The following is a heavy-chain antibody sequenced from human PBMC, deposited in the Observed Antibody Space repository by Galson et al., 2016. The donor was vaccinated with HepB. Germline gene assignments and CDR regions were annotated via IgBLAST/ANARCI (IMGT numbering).Heavy chain of an antibody. Sequence: ETLSLTCAVQGGSFSGYYWNWIRQTPGKGFEWIGEINHGGSTNYNPSLRSRVTISIDTSRNQFSLNLTSVTAADTAVYYCARGGLRFLNWLSDEYDHWGQGTLVTVSS. D-gene: IGHD3-3*01. V-gene: IGHV4-34*01. CDR1: GGSFSGYY. CDR2: INHGGST. J-gene: IGHJ4*02. CDR3: ARGGLRFLNWLSDEYDH.